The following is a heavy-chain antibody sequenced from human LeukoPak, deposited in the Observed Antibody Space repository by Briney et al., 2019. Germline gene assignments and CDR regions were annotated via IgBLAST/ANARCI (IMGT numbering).Heavy chain of an antibody. CDR2: IYYSGNT. V-gene: IGHV4-59*08. J-gene: IGHJ4*02. CDR1: GGSVSRDY. CDR3: ARTHRGSSPSDY. Sequence: SETLSLTCTVSGGSVSRDYWTWIRQPPGKGLEWTGCIYYSGNTSYIPSLKSRVTISVDTSKNQFSLKLSSVTAAGTAVYYCARTHRGSSPSDYWGQGTLVTVSS. D-gene: IGHD6-13*01.